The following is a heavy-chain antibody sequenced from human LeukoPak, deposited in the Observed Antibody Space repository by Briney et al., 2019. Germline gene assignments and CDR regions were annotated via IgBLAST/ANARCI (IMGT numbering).Heavy chain of an antibody. CDR1: GFTFSSYA. Sequence: GGSLRLSCAASGFTFSSYAMSWVRQAPGKGLEWVSTISGSVSTTYYADSVKGRFTISRDNSKNTLYLQMNSLRAEDTAVYYCAKGRWATGLYYFDYWGQGTLATVSS. V-gene: IGHV3-23*01. CDR2: ISGSVSTT. D-gene: IGHD5-12*01. J-gene: IGHJ4*02. CDR3: AKGRWATGLYYFDY.